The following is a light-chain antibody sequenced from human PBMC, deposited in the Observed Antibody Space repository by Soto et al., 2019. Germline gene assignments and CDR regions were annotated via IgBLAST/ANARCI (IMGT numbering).Light chain of an antibody. CDR2: GVT. CDR3: CSYACMSGV. J-gene: IGLJ3*02. Sequence: QSALTQPRSVSGSPGQSVTISCTGTTSDVGGYNFVSWYQQHPGKAPKLIIYGVTERPSGVPDRFSGSKSGNTASLTISWRQAEDEADYYCCSYACMSGVFGGGAKLTVL. CDR1: TSDVGGYNF. V-gene: IGLV2-11*01.